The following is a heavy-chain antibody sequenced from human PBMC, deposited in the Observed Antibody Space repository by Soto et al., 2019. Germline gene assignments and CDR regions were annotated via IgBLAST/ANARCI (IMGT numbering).Heavy chain of an antibody. CDR1: GGTFSSYA. V-gene: IGHV1-69*13. J-gene: IGHJ4*02. CDR3: ARVLRYFDWLPQVQYYFDY. D-gene: IGHD3-9*01. CDR2: IIPIFGTA. Sequence: SVKVSCKASGGTFSSYAISWVRQAPGQGLEWMGGIIPIFGTANYAQKFQGRVTITADESTSTAYMELSSLRSEDTAVYYCARVLRYFDWLPQVQYYFDYWGQGTLVTVST.